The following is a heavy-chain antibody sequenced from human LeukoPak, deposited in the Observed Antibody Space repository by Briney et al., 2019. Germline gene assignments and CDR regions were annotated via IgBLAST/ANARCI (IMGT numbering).Heavy chain of an antibody. J-gene: IGHJ6*03. CDR3: ARVRDVDTVYYYYYMDV. V-gene: IGHV4-59*01. D-gene: IGHD5-18*01. CDR2: IYYSGST. Sequence: SETLSLTCTVSGGSISSYYWSWIRQPPGKGLEWIGDIYYSGSTNYNPSLKSRVTISVDTSKNQFSLKLSSVTAADTAVYYCARVRDVDTVYYYYYMDVWGKGTTVTVSS. CDR1: GGSISSYY.